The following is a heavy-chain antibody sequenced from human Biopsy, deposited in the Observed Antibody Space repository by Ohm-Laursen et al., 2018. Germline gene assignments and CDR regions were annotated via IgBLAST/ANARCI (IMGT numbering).Heavy chain of an antibody. CDR1: GFTFSSYG. V-gene: IGHV3-33*01. D-gene: IGHD6-25*01. CDR2: IWYDGSRQ. J-gene: IGHJ6*02. Sequence: SLRLSCSASGFTFSSYGMHWVRQAPGKGLEWVAVIWYDGSRQYYADSVKGRFTISRDNSKNTLYLQMNSLGAEDTAVYYCARDGAAGYGLDVWGQGTTVTVSS. CDR3: ARDGAAGYGLDV.